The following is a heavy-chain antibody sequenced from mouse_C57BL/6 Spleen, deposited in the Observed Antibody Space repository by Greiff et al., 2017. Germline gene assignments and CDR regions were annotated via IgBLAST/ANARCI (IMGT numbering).Heavy chain of an antibody. Sequence: EVQLQQSGAELVKPGASVKLSCTASGFNIKDYYMHWVKQRTEQGLEWIGRIDPEDGETKYAPTFQSKATITADTSSNTAYLQLSSLTSEDTAVYYCARSVYSNYEDAMDYWGQGTSVTVSS. J-gene: IGHJ4*01. CDR2: IDPEDGET. V-gene: IGHV14-2*01. CDR1: GFNIKDYY. D-gene: IGHD2-5*01. CDR3: ARSVYSNYEDAMDY.